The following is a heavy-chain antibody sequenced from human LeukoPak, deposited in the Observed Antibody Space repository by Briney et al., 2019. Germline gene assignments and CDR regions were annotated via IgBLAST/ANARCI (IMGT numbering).Heavy chain of an antibody. V-gene: IGHV4-59*01. CDR1: GGSISSYY. CDR3: ATSYCSSTSCYSPFDY. CDR2: IYYSGST. Sequence: SETLSLTCTVSGGSISSYYWSWIRQPPGKGLEWIGYIYYSGSTNYNPSLKSRVTISVDTSKNQFSLKLSSVTAADTAVYYCATSYCSSTSCYSPFDYWGQGTLVTVSS. J-gene: IGHJ4*02. D-gene: IGHD2-2*01.